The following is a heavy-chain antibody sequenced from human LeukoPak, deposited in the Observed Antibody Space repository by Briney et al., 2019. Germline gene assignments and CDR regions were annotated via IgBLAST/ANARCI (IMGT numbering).Heavy chain of an antibody. CDR3: ARDLRGGSCLDY. CDR1: GYTFTSYG. CDR2: ISAYNGNT. Sequence: ASVKVSCKASGYTFTSYGISWVRQAPGQGLEWMGWISAYNGNTNYAQKLQGRVTMTTDTSTSTAYMELRSLRSDDTAVYHCARDLRGGSCLDYWGQGTLVTVSS. D-gene: IGHD2-15*01. J-gene: IGHJ4*02. V-gene: IGHV1-18*01.